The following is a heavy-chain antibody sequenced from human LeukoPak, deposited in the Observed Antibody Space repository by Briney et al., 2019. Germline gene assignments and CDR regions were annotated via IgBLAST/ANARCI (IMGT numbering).Heavy chain of an antibody. CDR2: VWYDGSNK. CDR3: ARDVVAATQTFSYGMDV. V-gene: IGHV3-33*01. D-gene: IGHD2-15*01. J-gene: IGHJ6*02. Sequence: GRSLRLSCAATGFTFSSFGIHWVRQAPGKGLEWVAIVWYDGSNKYYADSVKGRFTISRDNSKNTLYLQMNSLRAEDTAVYYCARDVVAATQTFSYGMDVWGQGTRVTVSS. CDR1: GFTFSSFG.